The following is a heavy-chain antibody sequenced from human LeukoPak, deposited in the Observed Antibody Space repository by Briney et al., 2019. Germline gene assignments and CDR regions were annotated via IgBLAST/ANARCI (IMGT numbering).Heavy chain of an antibody. CDR2: ISGYNTYT. D-gene: IGHD3-16*01. J-gene: IGHJ3*01. V-gene: IGHV1-18*01. Sequence: ASGKVSCKASGYTFTSYGITWVRQAPGQGLEWMGWISGYNTYTTYAQKFQDRVTMTKDTSTSTAYMEMRSLRSDDTAIYYCARVRLVWGMETFDLWGQGTMVTVSS. CDR1: GYTFTSYG. CDR3: ARVRLVWGMETFDL.